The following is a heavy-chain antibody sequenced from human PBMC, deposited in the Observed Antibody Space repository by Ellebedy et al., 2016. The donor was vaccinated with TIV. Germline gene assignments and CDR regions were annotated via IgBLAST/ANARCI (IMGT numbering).Heavy chain of an antibody. CDR1: GYTFTSYG. D-gene: IGHD6-13*01. CDR3: LRAIPGGTAALED. Sequence: ASVKVSXKASGYTFTSYGISWVRQAPGQGLEWMGWISAYNGNTNYAQKFQGRVTMTRNTPISTAYMELSSLRSEDTAVYYCLRAIPGGTAALEDWGQGTLVTVSS. V-gene: IGHV1-18*01. CDR2: ISAYNGNT. J-gene: IGHJ4*02.